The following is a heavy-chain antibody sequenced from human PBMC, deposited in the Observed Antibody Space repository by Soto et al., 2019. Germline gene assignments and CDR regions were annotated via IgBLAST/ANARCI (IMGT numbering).Heavy chain of an antibody. V-gene: IGHV4-59*08. CDR3: ARRVSSGRKDFDY. CDR1: GGSISSYY. D-gene: IGHD6-19*01. J-gene: IGHJ4*02. Sequence: SETLSLTCTVSGGSISSYYWSWIRQPPGKGLEWIGYIYYSGSTNYNPSLKSRVTISVDTSKNQFSLKLSSVTAADTAVYYCARRVSSGRKDFDYWGQGTLVTVSS. CDR2: IYYSGST.